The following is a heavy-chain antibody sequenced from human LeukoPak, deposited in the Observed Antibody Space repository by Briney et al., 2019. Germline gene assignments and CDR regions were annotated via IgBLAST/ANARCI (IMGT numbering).Heavy chain of an antibody. CDR3: AREARGAAVPFDY. CDR1: GGSISSYY. D-gene: IGHD6-13*01. CDR2: ISYSGST. V-gene: IGHV4-59*01. J-gene: IGHJ4*02. Sequence: SETLSLTCSVSGGSISSYYWSWIRQPPGKGLEWIGYISYSGSTNYNPSLKSRVTISADTSMNQFSLKLNSVTAADTAVYYCAREARGAAVPFDYWGQGALVTVSS.